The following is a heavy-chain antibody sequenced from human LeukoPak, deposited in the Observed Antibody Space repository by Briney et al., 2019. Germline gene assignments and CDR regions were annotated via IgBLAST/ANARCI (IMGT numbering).Heavy chain of an antibody. V-gene: IGHV3-23*01. CDR3: AKENLYYYDSSGGRGAFDI. J-gene: IGHJ3*02. CDR1: GFTFSSYA. CDR2: ISGSGGST. D-gene: IGHD3-22*01. Sequence: HPGGSLRLSCAASGFTFSSYAMSWVRQAPGKGLEWVSAISGSGGSTYYADSVKGRFTISRDNSKNTLYLQMNSLRAEDTAVYYCAKENLYYYDSSGGRGAFDIWGQGTMVTVSS.